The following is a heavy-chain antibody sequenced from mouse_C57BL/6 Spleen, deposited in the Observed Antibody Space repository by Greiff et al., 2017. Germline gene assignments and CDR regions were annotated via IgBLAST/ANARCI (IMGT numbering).Heavy chain of an antibody. Sequence: QVQLQQSGAELVRPGASVKMSCKASGYTFTSYNMHWVKQTPRQGLEWIGAIYPGNGDSSYHQKFKGKATLTVDKSSSTAYMQRSSLTSEDAAVYFCAGGTGDFDDWGQGTTLTVSS. CDR1: GYTFTSYN. V-gene: IGHV1-12*01. CDR2: IYPGNGDS. CDR3: AGGTGDFDD. D-gene: IGHD4-1*01. J-gene: IGHJ2*01.